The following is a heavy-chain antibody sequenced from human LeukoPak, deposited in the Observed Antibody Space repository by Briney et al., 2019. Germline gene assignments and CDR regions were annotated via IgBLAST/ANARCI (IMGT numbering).Heavy chain of an antibody. CDR1: GFTFSSYG. Sequence: GGSPRLSCAASGFTFSSYGMHWVRQAPGKGLEWVAFIRYDGSNKYYADSVKGRFTISRDNSKNTLYLQMNSLRAEDTAVYYCAKDVRWSGYYQGYYFDYWGQGTLVTVSS. J-gene: IGHJ4*02. V-gene: IGHV3-30*02. CDR3: AKDVRWSGYYQGYYFDY. D-gene: IGHD3-3*01. CDR2: IRYDGSNK.